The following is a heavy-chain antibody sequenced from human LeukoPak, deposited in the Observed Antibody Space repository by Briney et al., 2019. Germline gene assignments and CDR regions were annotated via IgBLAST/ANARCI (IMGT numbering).Heavy chain of an antibody. D-gene: IGHD2-21*02. CDR3: ARDGGTAYCGGDCYSNWFDP. J-gene: IGHJ5*02. CDR1: GDSISSSSYY. V-gene: IGHV4-39*07. Sequence: SETLSLTCTVSGDSISSSSYYWGWIRQPPGKGLEWIGSIYYSGSTYYNPSLKSRVTISVDTSKNQFSLKLSSVTAADTAVYYCARDGGTAYCGGDCYSNWFDPWGQGTLVTVSS. CDR2: IYYSGST.